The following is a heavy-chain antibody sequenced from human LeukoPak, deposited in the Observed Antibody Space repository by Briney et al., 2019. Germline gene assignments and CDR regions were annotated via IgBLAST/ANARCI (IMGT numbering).Heavy chain of an antibody. D-gene: IGHD4-17*01. J-gene: IGHJ4*02. Sequence: GGSLRLSCAASGFTFSSYGMHWVRQAPGKGLEWVAVIWYDGSNQFYTDSVKGRFTISRDNSKNTLYLQMNGLRAEDTAVYYCVRELNQAEFTVTDPYYFDYWGQGALVTVSS. CDR3: VRELNQAEFTVTDPYYFDY. V-gene: IGHV3-33*08. CDR1: GFTFSSYG. CDR2: IWYDGSNQ.